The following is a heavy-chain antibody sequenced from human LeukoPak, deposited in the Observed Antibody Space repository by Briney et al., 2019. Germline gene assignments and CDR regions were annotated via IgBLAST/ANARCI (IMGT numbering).Heavy chain of an antibody. D-gene: IGHD3-10*01. Sequence: SETLSLTCAVYGVSFSGYYWSWIRQPPGMGLEGIGEINHSGSTNYNPSLKSRVTISVDTSKNQFSLKLSSVTAADTAVYYCARSRTPKSITMVRGVILPNYYYYMDVWGKGTTVTVSS. V-gene: IGHV4-34*01. J-gene: IGHJ6*03. CDR3: ARSRTPKSITMVRGVILPNYYYYMDV. CDR2: INHSGST. CDR1: GVSFSGYY.